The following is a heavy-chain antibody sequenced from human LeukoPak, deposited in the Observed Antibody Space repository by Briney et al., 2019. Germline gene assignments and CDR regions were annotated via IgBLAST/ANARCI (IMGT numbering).Heavy chain of an antibody. CDR3: ARRVVPAAKRGFDY. Sequence: SETLSLTCTVSGGSISSYYWSWIRQPPGKGLEWIGYIYYSGSTNYNPSLKSRVTISVDTSKNQFSLKLSSVTAADTAVYYCARRVVPAAKRGFDYWGQGTLVTVSS. CDR1: GGSISSYY. D-gene: IGHD2-2*01. V-gene: IGHV4-59*12. CDR2: IYYSGST. J-gene: IGHJ4*02.